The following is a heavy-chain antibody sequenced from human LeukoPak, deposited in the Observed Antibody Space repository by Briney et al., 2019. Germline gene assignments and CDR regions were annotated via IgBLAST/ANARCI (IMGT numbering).Heavy chain of an antibody. J-gene: IGHJ3*02. V-gene: IGHV3-21*01. D-gene: IGHD1-26*01. CDR2: ISSSSSYI. CDR1: GFTFSSYS. CDR3: ARGGSYSFDAFDI. Sequence: NPGGSLRLSCAASGFTFSSYSMNWVRQAPGKGLEWVSSISSSSSYIYYADSVKGRFTISRDNAKNSLYLQMNSLRAEDTAVYYCARGGSYSFDAFDIWGQGTMVTVSS.